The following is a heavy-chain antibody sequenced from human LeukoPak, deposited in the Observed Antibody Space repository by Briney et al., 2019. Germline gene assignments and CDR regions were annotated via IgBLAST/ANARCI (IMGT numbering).Heavy chain of an antibody. CDR1: GFTFSSYA. D-gene: IGHD6-13*01. J-gene: IGHJ4*02. V-gene: IGHV3-23*01. Sequence: GGSLRLSCAASGFTFSSYAMSWVRQAPGKGLEWVSAVSGSAGSTYYADSVKGRFTISRDNSKNTLYLQMNSLRAEDTAVYYCAKDRPYSSSWYSFLDYWGQGTLVTVSS. CDR2: VSGSAGST. CDR3: AKDRPYSSSWYSFLDY.